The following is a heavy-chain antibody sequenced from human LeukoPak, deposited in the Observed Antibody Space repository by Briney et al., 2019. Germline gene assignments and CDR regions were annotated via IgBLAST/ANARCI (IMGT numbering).Heavy chain of an antibody. V-gene: IGHV3-7*01. Sequence: GGSLRLSCAASGFTFSNYWMTWVRQAPGKGLEWVANIRQDGGEKYYVESLSGRFTISRDNAESSLYLQLSRLRVENAAVYYCARDGFILTMDYWGQGMLVTASS. J-gene: IGHJ4*02. D-gene: IGHD3-9*01. CDR3: ARDGFILTMDY. CDR1: GFTFSNYW. CDR2: IRQDGGEK.